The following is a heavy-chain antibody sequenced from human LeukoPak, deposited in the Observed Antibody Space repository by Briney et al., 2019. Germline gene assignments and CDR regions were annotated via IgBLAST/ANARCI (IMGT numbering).Heavy chain of an antibody. D-gene: IGHD3-10*01. CDR3: ASTAMVRGAPSGYYYGMDV. Sequence: ASVKVSCKASGYIFTSYYMHWVRQAPGQGLEWMGIINPSGGSTSYAQKFQGRVTMTRDTSTSTVYMELSSLRSEDMAVYYCASTAMVRGAPSGYYYGMDVWGQGTTVTVSS. V-gene: IGHV1-46*01. CDR1: GYIFTSYY. J-gene: IGHJ6*02. CDR2: INPSGGST.